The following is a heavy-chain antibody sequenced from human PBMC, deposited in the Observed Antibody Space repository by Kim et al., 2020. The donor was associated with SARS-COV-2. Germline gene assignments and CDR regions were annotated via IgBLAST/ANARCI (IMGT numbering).Heavy chain of an antibody. J-gene: IGHJ1*01. CDR1: GFTFSGFTFSDHY. CDR3: TRDSWGQGRY. V-gene: IGHV3-72*01. CDR2: TINKPFKIT. D-gene: IGHD3-16*01. Sequence: GGSLRLSCTASGFTFSGFTFSDHYMDWVRQAPGKGLEWVGRTINKPFKITDYAASVRGRFTISRDDSKNSFYLQMNSLKTEDTAVYYCTRDSWGQGRYWGQGTLVTVSS.